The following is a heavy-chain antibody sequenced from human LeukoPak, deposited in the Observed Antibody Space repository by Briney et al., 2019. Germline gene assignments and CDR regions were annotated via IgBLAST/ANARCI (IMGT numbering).Heavy chain of an antibody. CDR3: AKEAAAGILHYYYGMDV. CDR1: GYSVRSGYY. D-gene: IGHD6-13*01. J-gene: IGHJ6*02. V-gene: IGHV4-34*01. Sequence: SETLSLTCVVSGYSVRSGYYWGWIRQPPGKGLEWIGEINHSGSTNYNPSLKSRVTISVDTSKNQFSLKLSSVTAADTAVYYCAKEAAAGILHYYYGMDVWGQGTTVTVSS. CDR2: INHSGST.